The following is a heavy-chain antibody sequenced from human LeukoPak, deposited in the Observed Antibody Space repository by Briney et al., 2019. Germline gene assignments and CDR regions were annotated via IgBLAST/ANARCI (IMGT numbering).Heavy chain of an antibody. CDR3: AKAWAGRGVNHAFDI. V-gene: IGHV3-23*01. J-gene: IGHJ3*02. Sequence: GGSLRLSCAASGFTFSSYSMNWVRQAPGKGLEWVSSIEASGGATYYADSVKGRFTISRDNSKNTFYLQMNSLRAEDTAVYYCAKAWAGRGVNHAFDIWGQGTMVTVSS. D-gene: IGHD3-10*01. CDR2: IEASGGAT. CDR1: GFTFSSYS.